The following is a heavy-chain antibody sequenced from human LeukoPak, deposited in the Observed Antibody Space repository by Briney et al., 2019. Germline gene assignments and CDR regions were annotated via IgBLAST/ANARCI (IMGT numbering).Heavy chain of an antibody. V-gene: IGHV4-34*01. D-gene: IGHD5-24*01. CDR3: ARGLRRRWLQLFSSFDY. J-gene: IGHJ4*02. Sequence: SETLSLTCALYGGSFSGYYWSWIRQPPGKGLEWIGEINHSGSTNYNPSLKSRVTISVDTSKNQFSLKLSSVTAADTAVYYCARGLRRRWLQLFSSFDYWGQGTLVTVSS. CDR2: INHSGST. CDR1: GGSFSGYY.